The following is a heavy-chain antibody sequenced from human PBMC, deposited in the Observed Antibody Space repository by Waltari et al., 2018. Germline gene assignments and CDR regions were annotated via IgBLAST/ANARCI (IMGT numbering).Heavy chain of an antibody. CDR1: GYTFTGSY. CDR3: ARLGYCSGGSCYSDAFDI. J-gene: IGHJ3*02. CDR2: IYYSGST. Sequence: QVQLVQSGAEVKKPGASVKVSCKASGYTFTGSYMHWVRQAPGQGLEWIGYIYYSGSTFYNPSLNSRFTISVDTSKNQFSLKLTSVTAADTAVYYCARLGYCSGGSCYSDAFDIWGQGTMVTVSS. V-gene: IGHV4-30-4*02. D-gene: IGHD2-15*01.